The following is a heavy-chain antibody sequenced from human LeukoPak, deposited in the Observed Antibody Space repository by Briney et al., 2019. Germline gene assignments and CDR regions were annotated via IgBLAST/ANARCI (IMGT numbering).Heavy chain of an antibody. J-gene: IGHJ4*02. V-gene: IGHV3-23*01. CDR3: AKLPRSRGYPYYFDY. D-gene: IGHD1-1*01. Sequence: GGSLRLSCAASGFTFSSYAMSWVRQAPGKGLEWVSAISGSGGSTYYADSVKGRFTISRDNSKNPLYLQMNSLRAEDTAVYYCAKLPRSRGYPYYFDYWGQGTLVTVSS. CDR2: ISGSGGST. CDR1: GFTFSSYA.